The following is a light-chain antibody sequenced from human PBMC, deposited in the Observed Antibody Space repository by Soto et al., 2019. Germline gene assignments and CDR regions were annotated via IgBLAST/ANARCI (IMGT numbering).Light chain of an antibody. CDR2: GGS. CDR3: QQHNNWPYT. CDR1: QSVSSK. Sequence: EIVMTQSPATLSVSPGESATLSCRASQSVSSKLAWYQQKPGQAPRLLIYGGSTRASGIPARFSGSGSGTEFTLTISSLQSEDFVVYYCQQHNNWPYTFGQGTKLEIQ. V-gene: IGKV3-15*01. J-gene: IGKJ2*01.